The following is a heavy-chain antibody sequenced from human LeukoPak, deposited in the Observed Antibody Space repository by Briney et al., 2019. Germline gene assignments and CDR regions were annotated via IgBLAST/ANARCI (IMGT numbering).Heavy chain of an antibody. Sequence: GGPLRLSCAASGFTFSSYAMSWVRQAPGKGLEWVSAISYSGGSTYYADSVKVRFTISRDNSKNTLYLQMSSLRAEDTAVYYCAKGGSWFDPWGQGTLVTVSS. CDR3: AKGGSWFDP. CDR2: ISYSGGST. J-gene: IGHJ5*02. CDR1: GFTFSSYA. V-gene: IGHV3-23*01. D-gene: IGHD3-10*01.